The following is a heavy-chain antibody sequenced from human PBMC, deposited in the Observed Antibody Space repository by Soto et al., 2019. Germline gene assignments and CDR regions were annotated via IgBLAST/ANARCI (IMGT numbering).Heavy chain of an antibody. CDR3: ARGAVYYYGSGSPSLEY. CDR2: ISYDGSNK. Sequence: GGSLRLSCAASGFTFSSYAMHWVRQAPGKGLEWVAVISYDGSNKYYADSVKGRFTISRDNSKNTLYLQMNSLRAEDTAVYYCARGAVYYYGSGSPSLEYWGQGTLVTVSS. J-gene: IGHJ4*02. D-gene: IGHD3-10*01. CDR1: GFTFSSYA. V-gene: IGHV3-30-3*01.